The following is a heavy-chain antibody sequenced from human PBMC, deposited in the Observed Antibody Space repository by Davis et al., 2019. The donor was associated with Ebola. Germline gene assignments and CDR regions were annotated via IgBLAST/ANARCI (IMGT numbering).Heavy chain of an antibody. J-gene: IGHJ4*02. V-gene: IGHV4-34*01. CDR3: ARHGPSGY. Sequence: PSETLSLTCAVYGASFNDYYWTWIRQPPGKGLEWIGEINHSGSINYNPSLKSRVTISIDTSKNQFSLKLSSVTAADTAVYYCARHGPSGYWGQGTLVTVSS. CDR2: INHSGSI. D-gene: IGHD2-8*01. CDR1: GASFNDYY.